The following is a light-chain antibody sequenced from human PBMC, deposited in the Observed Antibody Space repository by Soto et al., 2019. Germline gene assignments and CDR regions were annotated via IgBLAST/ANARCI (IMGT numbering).Light chain of an antibody. Sequence: DIQMTQSPSSLSASVGDRVTITCRASQTISSFLNCYQHKPGKAPKLLIYAASSLQSGVPSRFSGSASGTDFTLTITSLQPEDFATYYCQQSYSTSWTFGQGTQVEIK. CDR1: QTISSF. J-gene: IGKJ1*01. CDR3: QQSYSTSWT. CDR2: AAS. V-gene: IGKV1-39*01.